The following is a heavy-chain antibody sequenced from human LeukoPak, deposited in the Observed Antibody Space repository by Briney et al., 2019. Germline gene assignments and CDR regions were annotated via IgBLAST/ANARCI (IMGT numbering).Heavy chain of an antibody. Sequence: QLRRSLRPSSAASGLTFSGYAMRWGREGPRKRLERVSAISGSGGSTYYADSVKGRFTISRDNAKNSLYLQMNSLRAEDTALYYCARGLRVVITGSFDSWGQGTLVTVSS. CDR2: ISGSGGST. D-gene: IGHD3-22*01. V-gene: IGHV3-23*01. CDR1: GLTFSGYA. J-gene: IGHJ4*02. CDR3: ARGLRVVITGSFDS.